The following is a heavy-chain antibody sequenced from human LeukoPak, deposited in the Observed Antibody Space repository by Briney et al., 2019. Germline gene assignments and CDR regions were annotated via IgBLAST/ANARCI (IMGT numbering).Heavy chain of an antibody. CDR3: AKIYCGGDCYATRFFDY. V-gene: IGHV3-30-3*01. CDR1: RFTFSSYA. J-gene: IGHJ4*02. CDR2: ISYDGSNK. D-gene: IGHD2-21*02. Sequence: PGGSLRLSCAASRFTFSSYAMHWVRQAPGKGLEWVAVISYDGSNKYYADSVKGRFTISRDNSKNTLYLQMNSLRAEDTAVYYCAKIYCGGDCYATRFFDYWGQGTLVTVSS.